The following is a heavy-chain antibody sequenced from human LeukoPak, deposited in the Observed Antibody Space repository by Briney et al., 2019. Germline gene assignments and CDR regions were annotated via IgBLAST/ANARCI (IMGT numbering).Heavy chain of an antibody. D-gene: IGHD6-25*01. CDR1: GFTFSSYA. V-gene: IGHV3-30*04. J-gene: IGHJ3*02. CDR3: ARDPIAAAGADAFDI. CDR2: ISYDGSNK. Sequence: GGSLRLSCAASGFTFSSYAMHWVRQAPGKGLEWVVVISYDGSNKYYADSVKGRFTISRDNSKNTLYLQMNSLRAEDTAVYYCARDPIAAAGADAFDIWGQGTMVTVSS.